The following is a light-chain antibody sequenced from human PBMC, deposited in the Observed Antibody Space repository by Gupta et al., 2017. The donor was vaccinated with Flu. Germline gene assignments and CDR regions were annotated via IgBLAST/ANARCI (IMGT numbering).Light chain of an antibody. CDR2: DVS. V-gene: IGLV2-11*01. Sequence: QSVLTQPRSVSGSPGQSVTISCTGSSSDVGLYEYVSWYQHHPGKAPSLIIYDVSRRPSGVPNRFADSKAGNTASLTISGLQAEDEADYHCCSYAGRYTWVFGGGTKVTVL. CDR3: CSYAGRYTWV. CDR1: SSDVGLYEY. J-gene: IGLJ2*01.